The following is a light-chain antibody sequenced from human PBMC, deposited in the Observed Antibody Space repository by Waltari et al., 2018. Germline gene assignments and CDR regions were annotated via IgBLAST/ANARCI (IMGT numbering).Light chain of an antibody. CDR3: SSYTFTSTPVV. V-gene: IGLV2-14*01. J-gene: IGLJ2*01. CDR1: SSDVGGYNF. CDR2: EVS. Sequence: QSALTQPASVSGSPGQSITISCPGTSSDVGGYNFVSWYQQHPGKAPKLMIYEVSNRPSGLSNRFSGSKSGNTASLTISGLQAEDEADYYCSSYTFTSTPVVFGGGTKVTVL.